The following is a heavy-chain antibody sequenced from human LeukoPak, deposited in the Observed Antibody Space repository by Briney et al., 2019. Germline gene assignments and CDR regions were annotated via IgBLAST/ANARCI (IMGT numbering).Heavy chain of an antibody. Sequence: GGTLRLSCAASGFTFSSYGMSWVRQAPGKGLEWVSAISGSGGSTYYADSVKGRFTISRDNSKNTLYMQMNSLRAEDTAVYYCTKSFGPVIAAAGAGTDWGQGTLVTVSS. CDR1: GFTFSSYG. J-gene: IGHJ4*02. V-gene: IGHV3-23*01. CDR2: ISGSGGST. CDR3: TKSFGPVIAAAGAGTD. D-gene: IGHD6-13*01.